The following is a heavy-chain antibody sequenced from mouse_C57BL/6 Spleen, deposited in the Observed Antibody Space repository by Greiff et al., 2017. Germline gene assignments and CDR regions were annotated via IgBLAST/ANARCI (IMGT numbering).Heavy chain of an antibody. V-gene: IGHV5-4*01. CDR1: GFTFSSYA. J-gene: IGHJ2*01. CDR3: AREGSNYRFDY. D-gene: IGHD2-5*01. CDR2: ISDGGSYT. Sequence: DVQLVESGGGLVKPGGSLKLSCAASGFTFSSYAMSWVRQTPEKRLEWVATISDGGSYTYYPDNVKGRFTISRDNAKNNLYLQMSHLKSEDTAMYYCAREGSNYRFDYWGQGTTLTVSS.